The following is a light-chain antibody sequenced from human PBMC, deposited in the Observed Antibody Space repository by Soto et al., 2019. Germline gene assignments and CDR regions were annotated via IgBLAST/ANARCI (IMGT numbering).Light chain of an antibody. CDR3: QQYGGSLT. V-gene: IGKV3-20*01. Sequence: EIVLTQSPGTLSLSPGERATLSCRASQTVSSNYLAWYQQKPGQAPRPLIYGASSRAIDIPDRFSGSGSGTDFTLTITRLEPEDFAVYYCQQYGGSLTYGGGTKGDIK. CDR2: GAS. CDR1: QTVSSNY. J-gene: IGKJ4*01.